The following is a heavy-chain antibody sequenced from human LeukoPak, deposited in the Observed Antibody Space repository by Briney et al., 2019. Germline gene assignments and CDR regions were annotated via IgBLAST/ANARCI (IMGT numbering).Heavy chain of an antibody. CDR3: AKDRAGTPWAD. CDR1: GFTFTTYS. D-gene: IGHD1-1*01. CDR2: INPGGITT. V-gene: IGHV3-23*01. Sequence: QPGGSLRHSCAASGFTFTTYSMTWVRQAPGKGLEWVSTINPGGITTYYADSVKGRFTISRDNSENTVSLQMDSLRADDTAVYYCAKDRAGTPWADWGQGTLVTVSS. J-gene: IGHJ4*02.